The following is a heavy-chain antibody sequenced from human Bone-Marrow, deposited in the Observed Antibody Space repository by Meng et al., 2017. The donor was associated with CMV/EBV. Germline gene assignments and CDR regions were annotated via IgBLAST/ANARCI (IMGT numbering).Heavy chain of an antibody. J-gene: IGHJ5*02. CDR3: ARDITPPTYRGIVGAIEGFDP. V-gene: IGHV4-39*07. CDR2: IYYSGST. Sequence: SETLSLTCTVSGGSISSSSYYWGWIRQPPGKGLEWIGSIYYSGSTYYNPSLKSRVTISVDTSKNQFSLKLSSVTAADTAVYYCARDITPPTYRGIVGAIEGFDPWGQRTLVTVSS. D-gene: IGHD1-26*01. CDR1: GGSISSSSYY.